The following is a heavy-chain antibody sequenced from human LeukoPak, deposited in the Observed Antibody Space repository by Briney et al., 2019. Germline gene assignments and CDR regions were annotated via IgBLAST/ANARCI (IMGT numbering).Heavy chain of an antibody. D-gene: IGHD6-13*01. CDR1: GFTFDDYG. V-gene: IGHV3-20*04. J-gene: IGHJ4*02. Sequence: PGGSLRLSCTASGFTFDDYGMTWVRRVPGKGLEWVSGINWNGDSTGYADSVRGRFTISRDNAKNSLYLQMNSLRAEDTAVYYCARDLMGIAYRGAFYYWGQGTLVTVSS. CDR3: ARDLMGIAYRGAFYY. CDR2: INWNGDST.